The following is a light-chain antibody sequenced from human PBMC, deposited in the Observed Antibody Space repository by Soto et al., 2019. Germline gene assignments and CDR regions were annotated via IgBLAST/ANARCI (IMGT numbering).Light chain of an antibody. CDR2: DVN. CDR3: SSYTSSRALAV. V-gene: IGLV2-14*01. CDR1: SSDDGGYNY. J-gene: IGLJ2*01. Sequence: QSALTQPASVSRSPGQSITISCTGTSSDDGGYNYVSWYQQDPGKAPKLMMDDVNNRPSGVSNRCSGSKSGNTASLTISGLQAEDEAYYYCSSYTSSRALAVFGGGTKVTVL.